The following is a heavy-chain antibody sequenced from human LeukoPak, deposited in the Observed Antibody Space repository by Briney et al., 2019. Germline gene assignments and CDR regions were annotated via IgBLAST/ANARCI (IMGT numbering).Heavy chain of an antibody. CDR2: IYYSGST. J-gene: IGHJ4*02. Sequence: SETLSLTCTVSGGSISSYYWSWIRQPPGKGLEWIGYIYYSGSTNYNPSLKSRVTISVDTSKNQFSLKLISVTAADTAVYYCAREGGYLQLRYFDYWGQGTLVTVSS. CDR1: GGSISSYY. D-gene: IGHD5-24*01. V-gene: IGHV4-59*12. CDR3: AREGGYLQLRYFDY.